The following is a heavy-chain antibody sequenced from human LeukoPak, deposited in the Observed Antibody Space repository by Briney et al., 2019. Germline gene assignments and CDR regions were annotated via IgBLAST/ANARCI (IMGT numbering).Heavy chain of an antibody. CDR1: GFTFSSYW. CDR2: INSDGSST. V-gene: IGHV3-74*01. Sequence: GGPLRLSCAASGFTFSSYWMHWVRQAPGKGLVWVSRINSDGSSTSYADSVKGRFTISRDNAKNTLYLQMNSLRAEDTAVYYCARGRYCSSTSCPGADYYYYGMDVWGQGTTVTVSS. J-gene: IGHJ6*02. CDR3: ARGRYCSSTSCPGADYYYYGMDV. D-gene: IGHD2-2*01.